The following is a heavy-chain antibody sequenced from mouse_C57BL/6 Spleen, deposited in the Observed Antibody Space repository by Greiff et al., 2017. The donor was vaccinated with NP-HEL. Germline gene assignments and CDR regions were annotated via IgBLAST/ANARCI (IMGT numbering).Heavy chain of an antibody. Sequence: EVQLVESGPGLVKPSQSLSLTCSVTGYSITSGYYWNWIRQFPGNKLEWMGYISYDGSNNYNPSLKNRISITRDTSKNQFFLKLNSVTTEDTATYYCARDRGDGYYDYWGQGTTLTVSS. CDR3: ARDRGDGYYDY. CDR1: GYSITSGYY. J-gene: IGHJ2*01. CDR2: ISYDGSN. V-gene: IGHV3-6*01. D-gene: IGHD2-3*01.